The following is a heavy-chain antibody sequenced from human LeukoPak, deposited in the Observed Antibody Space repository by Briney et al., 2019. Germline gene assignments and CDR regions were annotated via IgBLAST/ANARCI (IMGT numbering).Heavy chain of an antibody. CDR2: ISSSGSTI. V-gene: IGHV3-11*01. CDR3: ARDLAVAGTGWFDP. J-gene: IGHJ5*02. CDR1: GFTFSDHY. Sequence: GGSLRLSCAASGFTFSDHYMSWIRQAPGKGLEWVSYISSSGSTIYYADSVKGRFTISRDNAKNSLYLQMNSLRAEDTAVYYCARDLAVAGTGWFDPWGQGTLVTVSS. D-gene: IGHD6-19*01.